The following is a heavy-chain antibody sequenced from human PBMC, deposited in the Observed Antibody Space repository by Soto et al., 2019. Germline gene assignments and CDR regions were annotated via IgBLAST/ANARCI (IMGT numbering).Heavy chain of an antibody. Sequence: SVKVSCKASGYTFSDYYINWVRQAPGQGLEWVGGIVPIYRTADYAQKFQGRVTITADESARTVYMELRSLKSQDTAVYYCARDSGAKLSSSWGQGTLVTVSS. V-gene: IGHV1-69*13. CDR1: GYTFSDYY. CDR2: IVPIYRTA. CDR3: ARDSGAKLSSS. J-gene: IGHJ4*02. D-gene: IGHD6-13*01.